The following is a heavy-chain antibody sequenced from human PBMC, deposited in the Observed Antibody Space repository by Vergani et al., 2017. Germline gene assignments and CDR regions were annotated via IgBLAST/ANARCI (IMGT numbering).Heavy chain of an antibody. CDR2: IIPIFGTA. CDR1: GGTFSSYA. J-gene: IGHJ4*02. D-gene: IGHD3-10*01. V-gene: IGHV1-69*13. Sequence: QVQLVQSGAELKNPGSSVQVSCKASGGTFSSYAISWVRQAPGQGLEWMGRIIPIFGTANYAQKFQGRVTITADESTSTAYMELSSLRSEDTAVYYCAGDGVRGPRGSLGGDYWGQGSLVTVSS. CDR3: AGDGVRGPRGSLGGDY.